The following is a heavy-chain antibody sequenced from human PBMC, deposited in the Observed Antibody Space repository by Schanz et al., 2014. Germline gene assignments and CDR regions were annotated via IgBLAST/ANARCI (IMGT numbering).Heavy chain of an antibody. J-gene: IGHJ6*02. CDR1: RFAFSNCG. CDR3: AKDDTQVNGMDV. V-gene: IGHV3-30*02. Sequence: QAQLVESGGGVVQPGGSLRLSCAASRFAFSNCGMHWVRQAPGKGLEWVAFIRYDASNEYYADSVKGRFTISRDNSKNTLHLQMNSLRVEDTAVYYCAKDDTQVNGMDVWGQGTTVTVSS. CDR2: IRYDASNE.